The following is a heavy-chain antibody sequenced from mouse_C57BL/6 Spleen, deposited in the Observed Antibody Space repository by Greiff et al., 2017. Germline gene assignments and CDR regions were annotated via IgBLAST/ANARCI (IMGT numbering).Heavy chain of an antibody. CDR2: ISSSSSTI. V-gene: IGHV5-17*01. Sequence: VQLKESGGGLVKPGGSLKLSCAASGFTFSDYGMHWVRQAPEKGLEWVAYISSSSSTIYYADTVKGRFTISRDNAKNTLFLQMTSLRSEDTAMYYCARSMAPYAMDYWGQGTSVTVSS. D-gene: IGHD1-1*02. J-gene: IGHJ4*01. CDR3: ARSMAPYAMDY. CDR1: GFTFSDYG.